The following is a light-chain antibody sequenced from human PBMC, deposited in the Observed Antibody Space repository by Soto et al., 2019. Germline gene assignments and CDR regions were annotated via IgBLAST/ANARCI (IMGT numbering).Light chain of an antibody. CDR1: SSDVGAYNY. CDR2: GVG. V-gene: IGLV2-14*01. CDR3: ISYAHGSIYV. J-gene: IGLJ1*01. Sequence: QSALTQPASVSGSPGQSITISCTGSSSDVGAYNYVSWYLQHPGKAPKLLIYGVGNRPSGVSARFSGSKSGDTASLTISGLQAEDEADYYCISYAHGSIYVFGTGIKLTVL.